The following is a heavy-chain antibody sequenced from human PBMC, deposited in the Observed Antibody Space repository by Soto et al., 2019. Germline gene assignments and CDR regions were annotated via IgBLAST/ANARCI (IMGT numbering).Heavy chain of an antibody. J-gene: IGHJ4*02. Sequence: SVKVSCKXSGGTFSSYAISWVRQAPGQGLEWMGGIIPIFGTANYAQKFQGRVTITADESTSTAYMELSSLRSEDTAVYYCARGEAARPPFDYWGQGTLVTVSS. D-gene: IGHD6-6*01. CDR3: ARGEAARPPFDY. CDR1: GGTFSSYA. CDR2: IIPIFGTA. V-gene: IGHV1-69*13.